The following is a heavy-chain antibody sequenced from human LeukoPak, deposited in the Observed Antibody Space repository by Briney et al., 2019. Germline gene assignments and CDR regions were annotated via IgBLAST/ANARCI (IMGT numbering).Heavy chain of an antibody. Sequence: PGGSLRLSCAASGFTFSSYEMNWVRQAPGKGLEWVSYISSSGSTIYYADSVKGRFTISRDNSKNTLYLQMNSLRPEDTAVYYCAKKWSGDYDSSGINDAFDLWGQGTMVTVSS. J-gene: IGHJ3*01. V-gene: IGHV3-48*03. CDR1: GFTFSSYE. CDR3: AKKWSGDYDSSGINDAFDL. CDR2: ISSSGSTI. D-gene: IGHD3-22*01.